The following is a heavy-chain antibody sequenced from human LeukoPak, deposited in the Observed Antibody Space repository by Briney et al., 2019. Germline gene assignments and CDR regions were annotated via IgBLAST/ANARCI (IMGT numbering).Heavy chain of an antibody. CDR2: FDQSGST. CDR3: ARGRGGYSYGLGYYYYYMDV. Sequence: KPSETLSLTCAVYGGSFRGYSWSWIRQPPGKGLGWIGEFDQSGSTKYNPSLKSRVTVSVETSKNQISLKLSSVTAADTAVYYCARGRGGYSYGLGYYYYYMDVWGKGTTVTVSS. D-gene: IGHD5-18*01. V-gene: IGHV4-34*01. CDR1: GGSFRGYS. J-gene: IGHJ6*03.